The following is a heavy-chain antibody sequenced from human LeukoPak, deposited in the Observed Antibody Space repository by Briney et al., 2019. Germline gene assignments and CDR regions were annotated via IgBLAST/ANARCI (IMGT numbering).Heavy chain of an antibody. CDR2: ISSSGSTI. Sequence: GGSLRLSCAASGFTFSSYEMNWVRQAPGKGLEWVSYISSSGSTIYYADSVKGRFTISRDNAKNSLYLQMNSLKADDTAVYYCTRGAGTGWRFDSWGQGTLVTVSS. V-gene: IGHV3-48*03. CDR3: TRGAGTGWRFDS. CDR1: GFTFSSYE. D-gene: IGHD6-19*01. J-gene: IGHJ4*02.